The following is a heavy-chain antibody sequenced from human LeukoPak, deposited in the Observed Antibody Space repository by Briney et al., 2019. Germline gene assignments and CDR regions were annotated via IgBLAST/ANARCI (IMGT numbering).Heavy chain of an antibody. CDR3: ARDRQWLDNFDY. J-gene: IGHJ4*02. CDR1: GLTSRGYG. Sequence: GGPLSFSCEASGLTSRGYGRNWFGQAQGKGLVWVSRINSDGSSTSYADSVKGRFTIYRDNAKNTLYLQMNSLRAEDTAVYYCARDRQWLDNFDYWGQGTLVTVSS. D-gene: IGHD6-19*01. V-gene: IGHV3-74*01. CDR2: INSDGSST.